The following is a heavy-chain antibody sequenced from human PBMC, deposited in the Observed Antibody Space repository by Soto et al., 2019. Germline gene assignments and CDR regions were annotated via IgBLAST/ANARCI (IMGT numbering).Heavy chain of an antibody. CDR2: ISSSSTI. J-gene: IGHJ4*02. V-gene: IGHV3-48*01. D-gene: IGHD4-17*01. CDR3: AREDYGDYVNLSPIDY. CDR1: GFTFSSYS. Sequence: GGSLRLSCAASGFTFSSYSMNWVRQAPGKGLEWVSYISSSSTIYYADSVKGRFTISRDNAKNSLYLQMNSLRAEDTAVYYCAREDYGDYVNLSPIDYWGQGTLVTVSS.